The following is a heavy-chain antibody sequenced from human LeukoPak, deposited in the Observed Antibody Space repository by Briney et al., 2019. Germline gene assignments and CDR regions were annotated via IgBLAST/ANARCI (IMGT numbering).Heavy chain of an antibody. D-gene: IGHD6-19*01. V-gene: IGHV3-23*01. CDR2: ISGSGGST. CDR3: AKLPSSGWYEGGNRFDS. J-gene: IGHJ5*01. CDR1: GFTVSSNY. Sequence: GGSLRLSCAASGFTVSSNYMSWVRQAPGKGLEWVSGISGSGGSTYYADSVKGRFTISRDDSKNTLYVEMNSLRAEDTAVYYCAKLPSSGWYEGGNRFDSWGQGTLVTVSS.